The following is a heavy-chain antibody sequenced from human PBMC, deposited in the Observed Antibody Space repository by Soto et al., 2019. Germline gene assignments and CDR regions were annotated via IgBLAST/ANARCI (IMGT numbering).Heavy chain of an antibody. D-gene: IGHD1-26*01. CDR1: GFTFSSYA. CDR3: AKVGSGSYYHTIDY. J-gene: IGHJ4*02. CDR2: ISGSGGST. V-gene: IGHV3-23*01. Sequence: GGSLRLSCAASGFTFSSYAMSWVRQAPGKGLEWVSAISGSGGSTYYADSVKGRFTISRDNSKNTLYLQMNSLRAEDTAVYYCAKVGSGSYYHTIDYWGQGTLVTVSS.